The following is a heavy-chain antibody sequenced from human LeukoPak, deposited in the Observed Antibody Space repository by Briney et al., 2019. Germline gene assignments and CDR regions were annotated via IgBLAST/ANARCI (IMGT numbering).Heavy chain of an antibody. CDR1: GYTFTGYY. CDR2: INPNSGGT. CDR3: AREGGDVRTTYYYYGMDV. J-gene: IGHJ6*04. Sequence: ASVKVSCKASGYTFTGYYMHWVRQAPGQGLEWMGWINPNSGGTNYAQKFQGRVTMTRDTSISTAYMELSRLRSDDTAVYYCAREGGDVRTTYYYYGMDVWGKGTTVTVSS. V-gene: IGHV1-2*02. D-gene: IGHD4-11*01.